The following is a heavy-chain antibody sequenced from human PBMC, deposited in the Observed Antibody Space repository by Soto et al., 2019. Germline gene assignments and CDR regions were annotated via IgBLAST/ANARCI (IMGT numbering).Heavy chain of an antibody. CDR3: AKYTTLVSGTLGFFDS. V-gene: IGHV4-34*01. CDR2: INHSGST. Sequence: SETLSLTCAVYGGSFSGYYWSWIRQPPGKGLEWIGEINHSGSTNYNPSLKSRVTISVDTSKNTMFLQMNSLRAEDTAVYYCAKYTTLVSGTLGFFDSWGQGTLVTVSS. D-gene: IGHD5-18*01. J-gene: IGHJ4*02. CDR1: GGSFSGYY.